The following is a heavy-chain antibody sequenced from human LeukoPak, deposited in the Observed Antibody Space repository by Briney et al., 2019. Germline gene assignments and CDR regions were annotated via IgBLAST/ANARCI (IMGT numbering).Heavy chain of an antibody. D-gene: IGHD4-17*01. CDR1: SFSFSIPYY. CDR2: INPSGHT. V-gene: IGHV4-38-2*02. Sequence: SETLSLTCSVSSFSFSIPYYWGWIRQPPGQGLEWIGSINPSGHTYYNGSLKSRVTISVDTSRNQFSLKLSSVTAADTAVYYCARNTRLGYGDYSADYWGQGTLVTVSS. J-gene: IGHJ4*02. CDR3: ARNTRLGYGDYSADY.